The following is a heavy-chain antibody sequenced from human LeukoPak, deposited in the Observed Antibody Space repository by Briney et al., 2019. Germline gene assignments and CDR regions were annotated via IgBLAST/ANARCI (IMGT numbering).Heavy chain of an antibody. Sequence: GGSLRLSCAASGFTVSSNYMSWVRQAPGKGLEWVSVIYSGGSTYYADSVKGRLTISRDNSKNTLYLQMNSLRAEDTVVYYCAREGAVAGMPYYYGMDVWGQGTTVTVSS. CDR2: IYSGGST. CDR3: AREGAVAGMPYYYGMDV. V-gene: IGHV3-53*01. D-gene: IGHD6-19*01. CDR1: GFTVSSNY. J-gene: IGHJ6*02.